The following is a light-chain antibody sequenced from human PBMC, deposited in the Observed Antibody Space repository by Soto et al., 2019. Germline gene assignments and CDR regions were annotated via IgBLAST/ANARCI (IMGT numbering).Light chain of an antibody. Sequence: QSALTQPASVSGSPGQSVTISCTGTSSDVGGYNYVSWYQQHPGKAPRLIIYEVNYRPSGISNRFSGSKSGNAASLTISGLQAEDEADYYCTSYTTINTLIFGGGTKLTVL. J-gene: IGLJ2*01. CDR2: EVN. CDR3: TSYTTINTLI. CDR1: SSDVGGYNY. V-gene: IGLV2-14*01.